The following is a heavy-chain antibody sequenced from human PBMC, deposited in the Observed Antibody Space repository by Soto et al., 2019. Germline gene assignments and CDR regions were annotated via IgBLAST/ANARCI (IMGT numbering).Heavy chain of an antibody. Sequence: GGSLRLSCAASGFTFSSYSMNWVRQAPGKGLEWVSYISSSSSTIYYADSVKGRFTISRDNAKNSLYLQMNSLRDEDTAVYYCARVMTTARGDAFDIWGQGTMVTVSS. CDR3: ARVMTTARGDAFDI. CDR1: GFTFSSYS. D-gene: IGHD4-17*01. CDR2: ISSSSSTI. J-gene: IGHJ3*02. V-gene: IGHV3-48*02.